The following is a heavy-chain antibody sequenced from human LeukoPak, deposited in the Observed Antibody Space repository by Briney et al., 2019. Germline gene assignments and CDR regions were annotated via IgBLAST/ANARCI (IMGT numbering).Heavy chain of an antibody. D-gene: IGHD2-15*01. V-gene: IGHV4-4*02. Sequence: SETLSLTCAVSGGSISSSNWWSWVRQPPGKGLEWIGEIYHSGSTNYSPSLRSRVTISVDKSKNQFSLKLSSVTAADTAVYYCARVMIDCSGGSCYSGDFDYWGQGTLVTVSS. CDR1: GGSISSSNW. J-gene: IGHJ4*02. CDR2: IYHSGST. CDR3: ARVMIDCSGGSCYSGDFDY.